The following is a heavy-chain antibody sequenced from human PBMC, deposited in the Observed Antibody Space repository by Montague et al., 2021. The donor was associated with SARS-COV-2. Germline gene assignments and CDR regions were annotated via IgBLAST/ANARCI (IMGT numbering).Heavy chain of an antibody. Sequence: PALVKPTQTLTLTCTFSGFSLSPSGMRASWIRQPPGKALEWLARIDWDDDKFYSTSLKTRLTISKDTSKNQVVLTMTNMDPVDTATYYCARSYYDILTAYYTPFDYWGQGTLVTVSS. CDR1: GFSLSPSGMR. V-gene: IGHV2-70*04. CDR3: ARSYYDILTAYYTPFDY. J-gene: IGHJ4*02. D-gene: IGHD3-9*01. CDR2: IDWDDDK.